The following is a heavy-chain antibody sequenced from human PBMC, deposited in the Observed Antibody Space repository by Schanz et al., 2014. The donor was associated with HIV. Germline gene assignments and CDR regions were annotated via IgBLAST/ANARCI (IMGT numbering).Heavy chain of an antibody. CDR3: AREKDLGYSSTLGF. CDR2: ISWEGGRV. V-gene: IGHV3-9*01. CDR1: GFTFDDYA. J-gene: IGHJ6*02. D-gene: IGHD6-13*01. Sequence: EVQMVESGGGLVQPGRSLRLSCAASGFTFDDYAMHWVRQAPGKGLEWVSGISWEGGRVGYADSVKGRFTISRDNAKNSMFLQMNSLRGEDTAVYYCAREKDLGYSSTLGFWGQGTTVTVSS.